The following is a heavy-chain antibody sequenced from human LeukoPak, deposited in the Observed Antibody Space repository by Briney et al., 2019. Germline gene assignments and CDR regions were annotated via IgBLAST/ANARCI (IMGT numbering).Heavy chain of an antibody. D-gene: IGHD3-9*01. Sequence: GGSLRLSCAASGFTFSSYAMSWVRQAPGKGLEWVSAISGSGGSTYYADSVKGRFTISRDNSKNTLYLQMNSLRAEDTAVYYCAKDVLRYFDWLLDYWGQGTLVTVSS. CDR2: ISGSGGST. J-gene: IGHJ4*02. V-gene: IGHV3-23*01. CDR1: GFTFSSYA. CDR3: AKDVLRYFDWLLDY.